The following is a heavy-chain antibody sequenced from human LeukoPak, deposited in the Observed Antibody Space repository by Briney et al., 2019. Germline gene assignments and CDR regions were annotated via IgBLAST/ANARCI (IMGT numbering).Heavy chain of an antibody. Sequence: PSETLSLTCTVSGGSISSYYWSWIRQPPGKGLEWIGYIYYSGSTNYNPSLKSRVTISVDTSKNQFSLKLSSVIAADTAVYYCARGRYYYDSSGYHYSFDYWGQGTLVTVSS. CDR2: IYYSGST. V-gene: IGHV4-59*01. CDR3: ARGRYYYDSSGYHYSFDY. J-gene: IGHJ4*02. D-gene: IGHD3-22*01. CDR1: GGSISSYY.